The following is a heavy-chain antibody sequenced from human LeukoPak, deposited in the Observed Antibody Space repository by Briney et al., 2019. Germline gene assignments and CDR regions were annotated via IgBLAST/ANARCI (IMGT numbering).Heavy chain of an antibody. D-gene: IGHD3-22*01. Sequence: GESLKISCKISGYSFTDYWIGWVRQMPGKGLEWMGIIYPGDSDTRYSPSFQGQVTISADKSISTAYLQWSSLKASDTAMYYCARLDYYDSSGYSYYFDYWGQGTLVTVSS. CDR3: ARLDYYDSSGYSYYFDY. J-gene: IGHJ4*02. CDR2: IYPGDSDT. CDR1: GYSFTDYW. V-gene: IGHV5-51*01.